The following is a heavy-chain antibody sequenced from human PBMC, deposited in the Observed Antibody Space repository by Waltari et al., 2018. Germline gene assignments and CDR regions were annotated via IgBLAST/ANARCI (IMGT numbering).Heavy chain of an antibody. CDR3: ARDPLNDYGGWDDY. J-gene: IGHJ4*02. D-gene: IGHD4-17*01. Sequence: EVELLESGGTLVQPGGSLRVSCAAPCVIFCSNAFSWVRQAPGRGLECVSSISGSGENTYYAESVKGRFTISRDNSKNTVFLQMNNLRVDDTAIYYCARDPLNDYGGWDDYWGQGTLVTVSS. CDR1: CVIFCSNA. CDR2: ISGSGENT. V-gene: IGHV3-23*01.